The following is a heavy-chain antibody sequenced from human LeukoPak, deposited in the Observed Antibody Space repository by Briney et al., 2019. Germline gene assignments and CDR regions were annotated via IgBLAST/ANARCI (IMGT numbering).Heavy chain of an antibody. CDR3: ARVWYCSSTSCRRTYYYYYMDV. Sequence: PGGSLRLSCAASGFTFSTCWMSWVRQAPGKGLEWVANIKQDGSETYYVDSVKGRFTISRDNAKNSLYLQMNSLRAEDTAVYYCARVWYCSSTSCRRTYYYYYMDVWGKGTTVTVSS. CDR2: IKQDGSET. CDR1: GFTFSTCW. D-gene: IGHD2-2*01. V-gene: IGHV3-7*01. J-gene: IGHJ6*03.